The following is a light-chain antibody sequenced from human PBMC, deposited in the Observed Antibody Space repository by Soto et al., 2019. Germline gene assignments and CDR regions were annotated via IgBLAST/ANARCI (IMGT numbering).Light chain of an antibody. CDR3: QQFNSYWWT. CDR1: QRVSHF. V-gene: IGKV1-5*03. J-gene: IGKJ1*01. CDR2: KAS. Sequence: DIQMTQSPSTLSASVGERVTITCRASQRVSHFLAWYQQKPGKAPKLLIYKASTLESGVPARFRGSGSGTEFTLTISSLQPDDFGTYYCQQFNSYWWTFGQGTKLEIK.